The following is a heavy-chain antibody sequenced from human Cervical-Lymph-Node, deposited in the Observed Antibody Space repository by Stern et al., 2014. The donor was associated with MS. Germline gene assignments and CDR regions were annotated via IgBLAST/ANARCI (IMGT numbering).Heavy chain of an antibody. CDR2: TYYRSKWYN. CDR3: ARVDSSSWYLSAFDI. D-gene: IGHD6-13*01. Sequence: QVQLGQAGPGPVKPSQTLSLPCAISGDSVSSNSAAWNWIRQSPSRGPDRLGRTYYRSKWYNDYAVSVKSRITINPDTSKNQFSLQLNSVTPEDTAVYYCARVDSSSWYLSAFDIWGQGTMVTVSS. J-gene: IGHJ3*02. V-gene: IGHV6-1*01. CDR1: GDSVSSNSAA.